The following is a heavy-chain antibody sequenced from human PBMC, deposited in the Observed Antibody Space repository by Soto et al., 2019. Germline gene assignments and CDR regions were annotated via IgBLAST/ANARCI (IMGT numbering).Heavy chain of an antibody. CDR1: GGSISSGGYY. V-gene: IGHV4-31*03. Sequence: SETLSLTCTVSGGSISSGGYYWSWIRQHPGKGLEWIGYINYSGSTNYNPSLKSRITISRDTSKNQFSLKLSSVTAADTAVYYCARNYYNSNLYGYWGQGTLVTVSS. CDR2: INYSGST. D-gene: IGHD3-22*01. J-gene: IGHJ4*02. CDR3: ARNYYNSNLYGY.